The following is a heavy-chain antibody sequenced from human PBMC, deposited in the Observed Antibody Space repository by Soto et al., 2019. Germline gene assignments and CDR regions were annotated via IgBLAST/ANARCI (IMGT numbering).Heavy chain of an antibody. J-gene: IGHJ4*02. V-gene: IGHV4-39*01. CDR3: ARQEGNGNVWPLDY. CDR2: IHYSGST. Sequence: PSETLSLTCTVSGDSIGPTHSYWAWIRQSPGKGLEWIGNIHYSGSTYYMPSLRSRVTLSVDTSKNQFALRLTSVTAEDTAVYYCARQEGNGNVWPLDYWGQGILVTVSS. D-gene: IGHD2-8*01. CDR1: GDSIGPTHSY.